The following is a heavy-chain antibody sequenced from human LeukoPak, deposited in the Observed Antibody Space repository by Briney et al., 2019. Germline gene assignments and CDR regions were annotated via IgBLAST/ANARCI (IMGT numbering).Heavy chain of an antibody. J-gene: IGHJ4*02. CDR3: ARAEY. CDR1: GISLTSYA. Sequence: GGSLRLSCVVSGISLTSYAMHWVRQAPGKGLEWVAVLSYDGHNKYYAGSVKGRFTISRDSSQNTLYLQMNSLRIEDTAIYYCARAEYWGQGTLVTVSS. D-gene: IGHD1-14*01. CDR2: LSYDGHNK. V-gene: IGHV3-30*04.